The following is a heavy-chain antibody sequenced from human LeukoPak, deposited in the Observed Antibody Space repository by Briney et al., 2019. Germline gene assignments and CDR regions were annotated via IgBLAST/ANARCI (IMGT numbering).Heavy chain of an antibody. CDR2: FYTSGST. J-gene: IGHJ3*02. V-gene: IGHV4-4*07. D-gene: IGHD6-19*01. Sequence: SETLSLTCTVSGGSISSYYWSWIRQPAGKGLEWIGRFYTSGSTNYNPSLKSRVTMSVDTSKNQFSLQLSSLTAADTAVYYCARDDVRIAVAGTLEACDIWGQGTMVTVSS. CDR1: GGSISSYY. CDR3: ARDDVRIAVAGTLEACDI.